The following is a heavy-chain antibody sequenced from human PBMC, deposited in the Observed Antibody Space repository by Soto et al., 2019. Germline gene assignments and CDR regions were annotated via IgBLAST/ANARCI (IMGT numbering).Heavy chain of an antibody. Sequence: GGSLRLSCAASGFTFSSYAMSWVRQAPGKGLEWVPAISGSGGSTYYADSVKGRFTISRDNSKNTLYLQMNSLRAEDTAVYYCAKREQQLVRPNWFDPWGQGTLVTVSS. J-gene: IGHJ5*02. D-gene: IGHD6-13*01. CDR2: ISGSGGST. CDR3: AKREQQLVRPNWFDP. V-gene: IGHV3-23*01. CDR1: GFTFSSYA.